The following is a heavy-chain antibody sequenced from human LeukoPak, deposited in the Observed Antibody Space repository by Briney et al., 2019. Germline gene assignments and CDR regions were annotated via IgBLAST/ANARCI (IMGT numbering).Heavy chain of an antibody. D-gene: IGHD3-16*01. Sequence: GGSLRLSCAASGFSFSRYTMSWVRQAPGKGLEWVSAISSTGSTFNADSVTGRFTTSIDNSKNTLYLQMDSLRVEDTARYFCARVAYSRAWYLFDNWGPGALVTVSS. J-gene: IGHJ4*02. CDR3: ARVAYSRAWYLFDN. CDR2: ISSTGST. CDR1: GFSFSRYT. V-gene: IGHV3-23*01.